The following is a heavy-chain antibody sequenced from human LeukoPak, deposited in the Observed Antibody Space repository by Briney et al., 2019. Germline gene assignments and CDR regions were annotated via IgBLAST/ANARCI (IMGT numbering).Heavy chain of an antibody. D-gene: IGHD3-3*01. J-gene: IGHJ4*02. CDR1: GFTFSSYW. CDR2: IKQDGSEK. CDR3: ASYTLREWLSRDFLPPHFDY. Sequence: GGSLRLSCAASGFTFSSYWMSWVRQAPGKGLEWVANIKQDGSEKYYVDSVKGRFTISRDNAKNSLYLQMNSLRAEDTAVYYCASYTLREWLSRDFLPPHFDYWGQGTLVTVSS. V-gene: IGHV3-7*01.